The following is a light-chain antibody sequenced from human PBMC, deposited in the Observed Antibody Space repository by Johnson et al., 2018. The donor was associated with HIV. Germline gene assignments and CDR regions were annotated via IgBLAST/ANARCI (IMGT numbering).Light chain of an antibody. CDR2: DNN. CDR3: GTWDTSLSAVYV. Sequence: QSVLTQPPSVSAAPGQKVTISCSGSSSNIGNNYVSWYQHLPGKAPKLLIYDNNKRPSGIPDRFSGSQSGTSATLGITGLQTGDEADYYCGTWDTSLSAVYVFGTGTKVTVL. J-gene: IGLJ1*01. CDR1: SSNIGNNY. V-gene: IGLV1-51*01.